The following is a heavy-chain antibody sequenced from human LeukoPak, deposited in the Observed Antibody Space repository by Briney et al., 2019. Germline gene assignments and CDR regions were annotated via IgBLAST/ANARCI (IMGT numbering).Heavy chain of an antibody. CDR2: SYYSRST. CDR3: ARVLYSSGWHEIEY. CDR1: GGSISSGGYY. Sequence: KPWETLSLTCTVSGGSISSGGYYWSWLRQHPGKDLEWIVSSYYSRSTYYNRSLKSRVTISVDTSKNQFSLKLSSVTAADTAVYYCARVLYSSGWHEIEYWGQGTLVTVSS. D-gene: IGHD6-19*01. J-gene: IGHJ4*02. V-gene: IGHV4-31*03.